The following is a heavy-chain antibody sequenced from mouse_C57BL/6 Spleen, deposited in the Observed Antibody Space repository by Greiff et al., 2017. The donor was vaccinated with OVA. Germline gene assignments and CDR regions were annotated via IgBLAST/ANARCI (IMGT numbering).Heavy chain of an antibody. CDR1: GFSLSTFGMG. CDR2: IWWDDDK. V-gene: IGHV8-8*01. J-gene: IGHJ1*03. Sequence: QVTLKESGPGILQPSQTLSLTCSFSGFSLSTFGMGVGWIRQPSGKGLEWLAHIWWDDDKYYNPALKSRRTISKDTSKNQVFLKIANVDTADTATYYGARINGYYSNYEGYFDVWGTGTTVTVSS. D-gene: IGHD2-5*01. CDR3: ARINGYYSNYEGYFDV.